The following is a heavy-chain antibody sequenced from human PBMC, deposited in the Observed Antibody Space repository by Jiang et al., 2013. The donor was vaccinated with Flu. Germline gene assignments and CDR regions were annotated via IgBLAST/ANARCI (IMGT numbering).Heavy chain of an antibody. CDR3: ARDPVSIDSSGQIRGDY. J-gene: IGHJ4*02. CDR1: GFTFSSYW. Sequence: QLLESGGGLVQPGGSLRLSCAASGFTFSSYWMSWVRQAPGKGLEWVANIKQDGSEKYYVDSVKGRFTISRDNAKNSPYLQMNSLRAEDTAVYYCARDPVSIDSSGQIRGDYWGQGTLVTVSS. V-gene: IGHV3-7*03. CDR2: IKQDGSEK. D-gene: IGHD3-22*01.